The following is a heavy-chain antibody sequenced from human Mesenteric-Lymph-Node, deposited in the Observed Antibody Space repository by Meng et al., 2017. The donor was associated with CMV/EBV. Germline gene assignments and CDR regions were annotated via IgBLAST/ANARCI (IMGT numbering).Heavy chain of an antibody. CDR2: VHHSGTT. J-gene: IGHJ4*02. Sequence: QLQLQDSGPGRGKPSGTLSLSCIVFGDSISNSTYYWTWIRQPPGKGLEWIGSVHHSGTTYYNPSLKGRLTISVDTSANLFSLRLTTVTAADTATYYCARRGNYDSDYSEYWGQGTLVTVSS. V-gene: IGHV4-39*01. CDR3: ARRGNYDSDYSEY. CDR1: GDSISNSTYY. D-gene: IGHD3-22*01.